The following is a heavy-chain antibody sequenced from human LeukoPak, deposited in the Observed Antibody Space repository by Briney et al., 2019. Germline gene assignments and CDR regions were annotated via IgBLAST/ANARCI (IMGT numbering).Heavy chain of an antibody. Sequence: PGGSLRLSCAASGLTFSSYEMNWVRQAPGKGLEWVSYISSSGSTIYYADSVKGRFTISRDNAKNSLYLQMNSLRAEDTAVYYCARVSPGVGVVVVAATKEDYFDYWGQGTLVTVSS. J-gene: IGHJ4*02. CDR1: GLTFSSYE. D-gene: IGHD2-15*01. CDR3: ARVSPGVGVVVVAATKEDYFDY. CDR2: ISSSGSTI. V-gene: IGHV3-48*03.